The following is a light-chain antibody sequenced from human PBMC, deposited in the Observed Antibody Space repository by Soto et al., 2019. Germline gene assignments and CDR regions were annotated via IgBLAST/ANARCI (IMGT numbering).Light chain of an antibody. CDR2: EVS. CDR1: SSDIGGYNF. V-gene: IGLV2-14*01. CDR3: SSFRSGTTL. J-gene: IGLJ1*01. Sequence: QSVLTQPASVSGSPGQSITISCTGTSSDIGGYNFVSWYQQHPGRAPKLMIYEVSNRPSGDSDRFSGSKSGNTASLTISGLQADDEGDYYCSSFRSGTTLFGTGTKVTVL.